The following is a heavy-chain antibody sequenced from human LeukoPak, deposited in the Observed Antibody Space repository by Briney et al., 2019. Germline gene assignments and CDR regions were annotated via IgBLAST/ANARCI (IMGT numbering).Heavy chain of an antibody. V-gene: IGHV3-49*04. Sequence: GGSLRLSCTASGFTFGDYAMSWVRQAPGKGLEWVGFIRSKAYGGTTEYAASVKGRFTISRDDSKSIAYLQMNSLKTEDTAVYYCTRDGGWFGEQTFDYWGQGTLVTVSS. CDR2: IRSKAYGGTT. CDR3: TRDGGWFGEQTFDY. J-gene: IGHJ4*02. CDR1: GFTFGDYA. D-gene: IGHD3-10*01.